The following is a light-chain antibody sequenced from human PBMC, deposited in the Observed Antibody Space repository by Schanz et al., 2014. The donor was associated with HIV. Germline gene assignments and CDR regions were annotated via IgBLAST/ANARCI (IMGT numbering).Light chain of an antibody. J-gene: IGLJ3*02. CDR2: DVD. CDR1: SSDIGGYNY. V-gene: IGLV2-14*03. Sequence: QSALTQPASVSGSPGQSITISCTGTSSDIGGYNYVSWYQQPPGKAPKLILYDVDNRPAGVSNRFSGSKSGNTASLTISGLQAEDEADYYCCSYTGSGTLWVFGGGTKLTVL. CDR3: CSYTGSGTLWV.